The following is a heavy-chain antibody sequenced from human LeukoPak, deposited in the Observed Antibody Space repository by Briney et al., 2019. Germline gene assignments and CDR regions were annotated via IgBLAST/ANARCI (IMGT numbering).Heavy chain of an antibody. V-gene: IGHV4-59*01. J-gene: IGHJ4*02. D-gene: IGHD3-9*01. CDR3: ARSKDILTGYCFDY. CDR2: IYYSGST. CDR1: GGSISSYY. Sequence: ETLSLTCTVSGGSISSYYWSWIRQPPGKGLEWIGYIYYSGSTNYNPSLKSRVTISVDTSKNQFSLKLSSVTAADTAVYYCARSKDILTGYCFDYWGQGTLVTVSS.